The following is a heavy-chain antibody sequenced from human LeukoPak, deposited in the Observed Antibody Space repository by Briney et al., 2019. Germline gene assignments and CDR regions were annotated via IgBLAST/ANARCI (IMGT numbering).Heavy chain of an antibody. J-gene: IGHJ4*02. CDR2: AGWVGGTT. CDR3: AKELDTMFFDY. V-gene: IGHV3-43*01. Sequence: GGSLRLSCAASGFTFDRYTIHWVRQAPGKGLEWVSLAGWVGGTTYYADSVRGRFTISRDSGKNSVYLQMNSLTTDDTAFYFCAKELDTMFFDYWGQGALVTVSS. CDR1: GFTFDRYT. D-gene: IGHD3-10*02.